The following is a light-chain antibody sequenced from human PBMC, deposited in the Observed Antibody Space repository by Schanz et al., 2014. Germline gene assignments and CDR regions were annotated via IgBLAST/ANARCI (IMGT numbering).Light chain of an antibody. CDR1: SSDVGGYNY. Sequence: QSALTQPASVSGSPGQSITISCTGTSSDVGGYNYVSWYQHHPGKAPKLMIYDVSNRPSGVSDRFSGSKSGNTASLTISGLPDEDEDDYYCSSYTSSSTPLFGGGTKLTVL. CDR3: SSYTSSSTPL. CDR2: DVS. V-gene: IGLV2-14*03. J-gene: IGLJ2*01.